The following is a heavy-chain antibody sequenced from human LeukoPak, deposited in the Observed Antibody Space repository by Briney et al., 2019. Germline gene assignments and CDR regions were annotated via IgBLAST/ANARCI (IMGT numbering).Heavy chain of an antibody. CDR1: GFTFSSYA. CDR3: AGGTGWLIDS. V-gene: IGHV3-23*01. D-gene: IGHD3-9*01. CDR2: ISGSGGTT. J-gene: IGHJ4*02. Sequence: GGSLRLSCAASGFTFSSYAMSWVRQAPGKGLEWVSAISGSGGTTYYADSVKGRFTISRDNAKNSLYLQMTSLRPEDTALYYCAGGTGWLIDSWGQGTLVTVSS.